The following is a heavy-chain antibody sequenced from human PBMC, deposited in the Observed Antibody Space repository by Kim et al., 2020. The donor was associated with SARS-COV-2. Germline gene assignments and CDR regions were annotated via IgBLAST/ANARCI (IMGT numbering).Heavy chain of an antibody. CDR1: GFTFSSYA. Sequence: GGSLRLSCAASGFTFSSYAMSWVRQAPGKGLEWVSAISGSGGSTYYADSVKGRFTISRDNSKNTLYLQMNSLRAEDTAVYYCAKDLHLDYYDSSGYVLQGNAFDIWGQGTMVTVSS. CDR3: AKDLHLDYYDSSGYVLQGNAFDI. J-gene: IGHJ3*02. V-gene: IGHV3-23*01. D-gene: IGHD3-22*01. CDR2: ISGSGGST.